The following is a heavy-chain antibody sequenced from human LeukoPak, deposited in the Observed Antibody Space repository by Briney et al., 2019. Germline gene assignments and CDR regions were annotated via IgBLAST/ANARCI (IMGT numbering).Heavy chain of an antibody. J-gene: IGHJ6*02. Sequence: GGSLRLSCAASGFTFSSYGMHWVRQAPGKGLEWVAVIWYDGSNKYYADSVKGRFTISRDNSENTLYPQMNSLRAEDAAVYYCARELVVTIFGVVIDYYYGMDVWGQGTTVTVSS. CDR3: ARELVVTIFGVVIDYYYGMDV. CDR2: IWYDGSNK. CDR1: GFTFSSYG. V-gene: IGHV3-33*01. D-gene: IGHD3-3*01.